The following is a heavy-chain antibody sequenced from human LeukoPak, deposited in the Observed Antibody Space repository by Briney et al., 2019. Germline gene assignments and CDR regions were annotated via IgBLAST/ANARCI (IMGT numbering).Heavy chain of an antibody. Sequence: SETLSLTCTVSGGSISSYYWSWIRQPAGKGLEWIGRIYTSGSTNYNPSLKSRVTMSVDTSKNQFSLKLSSVTAADTAVYYCARDPPINSGSYLSDWFHPWGQGTLVTVSS. D-gene: IGHD6-13*01. CDR3: ARDPPINSGSYLSDWFHP. CDR2: IYTSGST. J-gene: IGHJ5*02. CDR1: GGSISSYY. V-gene: IGHV4-4*07.